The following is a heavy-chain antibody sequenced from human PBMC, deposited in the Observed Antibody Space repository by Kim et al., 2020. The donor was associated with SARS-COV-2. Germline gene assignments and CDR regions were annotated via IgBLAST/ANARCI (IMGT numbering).Heavy chain of an antibody. V-gene: IGHV3-9*01. CDR2: ISWNSVNI. CDR3: LKDTSATLADDWFDP. CDR1: GFTFDDYA. Sequence: GGSLRLSCATAGFTFDDYAMHWVRQAPGKGLEWVAGISWNSVNIGYADSVKGLFAISRDNAKSSLYLQMSSLRPEDTAFYYCLKDTSATLADDWFDPWGQGTLVTVSS. D-gene: IGHD3-3*02. J-gene: IGHJ5*02.